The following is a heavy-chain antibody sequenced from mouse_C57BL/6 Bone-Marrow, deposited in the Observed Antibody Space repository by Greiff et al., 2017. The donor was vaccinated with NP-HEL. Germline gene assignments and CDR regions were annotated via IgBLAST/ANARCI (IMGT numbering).Heavy chain of an antibody. V-gene: IGHV1-69*01. CDR3: ARSPIYYYGSDWYFDV. CDR1: GYTFTSYW. D-gene: IGHD1-1*01. J-gene: IGHJ1*03. Sequence: QVQLQQPGAELVMPGASVKLSCKASGYTFTSYWMHWVKQRPGQGLEWIGEIDPSDSYTNYNQKFKGKSTLTVDKSSSTAYMQLSSLTSEDSAVYYCARSPIYYYGSDWYFDVWGTGTTVTVSA. CDR2: IDPSDSYT.